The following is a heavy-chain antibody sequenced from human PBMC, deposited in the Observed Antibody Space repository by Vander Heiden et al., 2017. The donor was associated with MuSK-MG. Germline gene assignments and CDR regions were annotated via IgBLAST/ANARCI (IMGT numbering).Heavy chain of an antibody. J-gene: IGHJ4*02. Sequence: QITLKESGPTLVKPTQTLTLTCTFSGFSLSTSGVGVGWIRQPPGKALEWLALIYWDDDKRYSPSLKSRLTITKDTSKNQVVLTMTNMDPVDTATYYCAHSDLGVVVPAAMHGGVPNPHWRYWGQGTLVTVSS. CDR2: IYWDDDK. CDR1: GFSLSTSGVG. CDR3: AHSDLGVVVPAAMHGGVPNPHWRY. D-gene: IGHD2-2*01. V-gene: IGHV2-5*02.